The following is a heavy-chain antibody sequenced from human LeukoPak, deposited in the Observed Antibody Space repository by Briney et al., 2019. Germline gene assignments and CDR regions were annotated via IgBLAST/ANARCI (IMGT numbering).Heavy chain of an antibody. J-gene: IGHJ4*02. D-gene: IGHD4-23*01. CDR1: GFTFSSYS. CDR3: AKAPVTGGLFDY. Sequence: GGSLRLSCAASGFTFSSYSMNWVRQAPGKGLEWVSAISASGSGTYYADSVKGRFTISRDNSKNTLFLQMNSLRAEDTAVYYCAKAPVTGGLFDYWGQGTLVTVSS. V-gene: IGHV3-23*01. CDR2: ISASGSGT.